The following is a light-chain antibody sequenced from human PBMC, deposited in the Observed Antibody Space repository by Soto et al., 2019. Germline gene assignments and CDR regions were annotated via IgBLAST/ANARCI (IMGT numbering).Light chain of an antibody. V-gene: IGLV2-14*01. J-gene: IGLJ1*01. CDR3: SSYTVTSVTLYV. Sequence: ALTQPASVSGSPGQSITISCTGTSSDIGTYNYVSWYQQHPGKAPKVIIYEVSNRPSGVSNRFSGSKSGNTASLTISGLQAEDEADYYCSSYTVTSVTLYVFGTGTKVTVL. CDR1: SSDIGTYNY. CDR2: EVS.